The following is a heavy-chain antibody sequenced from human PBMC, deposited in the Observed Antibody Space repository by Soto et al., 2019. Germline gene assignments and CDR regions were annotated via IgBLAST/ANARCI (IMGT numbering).Heavy chain of an antibody. CDR2: SSAYNGNT. V-gene: IGHV1-18*04. CDR1: GYTFTNYG. J-gene: IGHJ5*02. D-gene: IGHD2-2*02. CDR3: ARVGDCSSTSCYTYWFDP. Sequence: SVQVSFMASGYTFTNYGISWVRPAPAQGLEWMGWSSAYNGNTHYAQKLQDRVTMTTDTSTSTAYMELRSLRSDDTAVYYCARVGDCSSTSCYTYWFDPWGQGTLVTVSS.